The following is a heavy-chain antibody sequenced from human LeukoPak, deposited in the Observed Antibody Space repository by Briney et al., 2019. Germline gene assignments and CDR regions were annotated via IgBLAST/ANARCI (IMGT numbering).Heavy chain of an antibody. CDR2: IYPRDGST. D-gene: IGHD4-17*01. Sequence: ASVKVSCKASGYTFTSNYIHWVRQAPGQGLEWMGMIYPRDGSTSYAQKFQGRVTVTRDTSTSTAYMELRSLRSDDTAVYYCARVVDYGDYDYWGQGTLVTVSS. CDR3: ARVVDYGDYDY. V-gene: IGHV1-46*01. CDR1: GYTFTSNY. J-gene: IGHJ4*02.